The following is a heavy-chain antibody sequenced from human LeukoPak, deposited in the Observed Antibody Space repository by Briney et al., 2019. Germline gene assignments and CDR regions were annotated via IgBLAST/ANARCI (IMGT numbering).Heavy chain of an antibody. V-gene: IGHV3-23*01. Sequence: GGSLRLSCAASGFTFSSYAMSWVRQAPGKGLEWVSVISGNGGNTYYADSVKGRFTISRDNSKNTLYLQMNSLRAEDTAVYYCAKPIAAAGADAFDIWGQGTMVTVSS. D-gene: IGHD6-13*01. J-gene: IGHJ3*02. CDR1: GFTFSSYA. CDR3: AKPIAAAGADAFDI. CDR2: ISGNGGNT.